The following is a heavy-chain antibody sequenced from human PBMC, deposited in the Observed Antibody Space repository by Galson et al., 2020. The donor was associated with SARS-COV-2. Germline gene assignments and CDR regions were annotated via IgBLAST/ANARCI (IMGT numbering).Heavy chain of an antibody. J-gene: IGHJ6*02. D-gene: IGHD3-16*02. Sequence: GGSLRLSCAVSGFTFSDHYMDWVRQAPGKGLEWVGRTRNKANSYMTEYAASVKGGFSISRDESKNSLFLQMNSLKAEDTAVYFCTREARLFDQLSCMDVWGQGTTVTVS. CDR2: TRNKANSYMT. CDR1: GFTFSDHY. CDR3: TREARLFDQLSCMDV. V-gene: IGHV3-72*01.